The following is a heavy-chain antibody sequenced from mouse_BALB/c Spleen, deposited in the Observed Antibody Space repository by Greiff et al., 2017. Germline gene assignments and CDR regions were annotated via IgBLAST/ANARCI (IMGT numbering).Heavy chain of an antibody. Sequence: VQLQQSGAELVKPGASVKLSCTASGFNIKDTYMHWVKQRPEQGLEWIGRIDPANGNTKYDPKFQGKATITADTSSNTAYLQLSSLTSEDTAVYYCARLYDYDATGVFAYWGQGTTLTVSS. CDR3: ARLYDYDATGVFAY. D-gene: IGHD2-4*01. V-gene: IGHV14-3*02. CDR1: GFNIKDTY. CDR2: IDPANGNT. J-gene: IGHJ2*01.